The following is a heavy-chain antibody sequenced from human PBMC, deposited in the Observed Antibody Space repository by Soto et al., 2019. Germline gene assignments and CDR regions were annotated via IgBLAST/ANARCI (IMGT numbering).Heavy chain of an antibody. CDR2: IYHSGST. CDR1: GYSISSGYY. CDR3: ARVEGPSGQYPTYYCDSSGYYYFD. D-gene: IGHD3-22*01. J-gene: IGHJ4*01. Sequence: SETLSLTCAVSGYSISSGYYWGWLRQPPGKGLEWIGSIYHSGSTYYNPSLKSRVTISVDTSKNQFSLTLSPVTAADTAVYYCARVEGPSGQYPTYYCDSSGYYYFD. V-gene: IGHV4-38-2*01.